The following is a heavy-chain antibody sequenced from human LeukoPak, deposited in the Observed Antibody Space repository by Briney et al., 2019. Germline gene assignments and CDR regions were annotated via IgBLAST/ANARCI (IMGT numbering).Heavy chain of an antibody. CDR1: GYSFTDYY. J-gene: IGHJ4*02. V-gene: IGHV1-2*02. Sequence: ASVKVSRKASGYSFTDYYMHWVRQAPGQGLEWMGWINPNSGGPNYAQKFQGRVTMTRDTSTSTAYMELSRLRSDDTAVYYCARGSKVAPTTTAYDHWGQGTLVTVSS. CDR3: ARGSKVAPTTTAYDH. CDR2: INPNSGGP. D-gene: IGHD1-26*01.